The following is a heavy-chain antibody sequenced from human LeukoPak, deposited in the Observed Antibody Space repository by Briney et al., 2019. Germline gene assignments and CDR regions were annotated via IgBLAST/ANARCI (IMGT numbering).Heavy chain of an antibody. Sequence: SETLSLTCTVSGGSLSRYYWTWIRQPAEKGLEFLGRIHSGGTTNYNPSLGSRITMSVDTSKNQFSLKLSSVTAADTAVYYCARGDVVVVAATYYYYYGMDVWGQGTTVTVSS. CDR3: ARGDVVVVAATYYYYYGMDV. J-gene: IGHJ6*02. CDR2: IHSGGTT. V-gene: IGHV4-4*07. CDR1: GGSLSRYY. D-gene: IGHD2-15*01.